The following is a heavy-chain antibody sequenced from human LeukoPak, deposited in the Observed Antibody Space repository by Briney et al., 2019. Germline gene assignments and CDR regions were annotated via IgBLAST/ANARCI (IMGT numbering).Heavy chain of an antibody. J-gene: IGHJ4*02. V-gene: IGHV4-39*01. Sequence: PSETLSLTCTVSGGSISSSSYYWGWIRQPPGKGLEWIGSIYYSGSTYYNPSLKSRVTISVDTSKNQFSLKLSSVTAADTAVYYCARSYYDFWSGYYIGDYWGQGTLVTVSS. D-gene: IGHD3-3*01. CDR2: IYYSGST. CDR1: GGSISSSSYY. CDR3: ARSYYDFWSGYYIGDY.